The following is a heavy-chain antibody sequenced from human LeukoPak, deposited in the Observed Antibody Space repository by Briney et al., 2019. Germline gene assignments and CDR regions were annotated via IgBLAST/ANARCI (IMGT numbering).Heavy chain of an antibody. V-gene: IGHV4-30-4*01. CDR3: ARDLPTRDGYSYYGMDV. CDR1: GGSISSGDYY. Sequence: PSQTLSLTCTVSGGSISSGDYYWGWIRQPPGKGLEWIGYIYYSGSTYYNPSLKSRVTISVDTSKNQFSLKLSSVTAADTAVYYCARDLPTRDGYSYYGMDVWGQGTTVTVSS. CDR2: IYYSGST. J-gene: IGHJ6*02. D-gene: IGHD5-24*01.